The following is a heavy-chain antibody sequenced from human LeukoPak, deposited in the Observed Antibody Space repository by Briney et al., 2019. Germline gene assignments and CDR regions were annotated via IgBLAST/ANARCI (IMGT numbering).Heavy chain of an antibody. CDR1: GGSFSGYY. CDR3: ARRNIVVVPAARYYYYYGMDV. D-gene: IGHD2-2*01. Sequence: PSETLSLTCAVYGGSFSGYYWSWIRQPPGKGLEWIGEINHSGSTNYNPSLKSRVTISVDTSKNQFSLKLSSVTAADTAVYYCARRNIVVVPAARYYYYYGMDVWGQGTTVTVSS. CDR2: INHSGST. V-gene: IGHV4-34*01. J-gene: IGHJ6*02.